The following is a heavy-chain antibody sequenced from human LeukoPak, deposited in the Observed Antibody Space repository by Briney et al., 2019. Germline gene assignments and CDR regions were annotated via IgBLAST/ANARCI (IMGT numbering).Heavy chain of an antibody. V-gene: IGHV3-74*03. CDR2: IRTDGTTT. Sequence: GGSLRLSCAASGFTFSTYWMHWVRQAPGKGLVWVARIRTDGTTTAYADSVKGRFTISRDNAKNTLFLQMNSLSAEDTAVYYCARDLDWLLFDYWGQGTLVTVSS. CDR3: ARDLDWLLFDY. D-gene: IGHD3-9*01. CDR1: GFTFSTYW. J-gene: IGHJ4*02.